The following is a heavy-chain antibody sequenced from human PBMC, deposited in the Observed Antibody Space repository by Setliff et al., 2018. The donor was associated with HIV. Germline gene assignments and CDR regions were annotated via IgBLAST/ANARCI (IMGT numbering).Heavy chain of an antibody. CDR2: IYTSGST. J-gene: IGHJ3*02. V-gene: IGHV4-59*11. CDR3: ARGEEDDTFDI. CDR1: GGSIFSHY. Sequence: SETLSLTCTVSGGSIFSHYWSWIRQPPGKGLEWIGYIYTSGSTKYNPSLKSRVTISLDTSKNQFSLNLSSVTAADTAVYYCARGEEDDTFDIWGHGTMVTVS.